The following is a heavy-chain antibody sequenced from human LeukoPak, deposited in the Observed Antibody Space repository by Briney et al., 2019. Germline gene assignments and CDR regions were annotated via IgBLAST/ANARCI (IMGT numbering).Heavy chain of an antibody. D-gene: IGHD3-22*01. V-gene: IGHV3-48*01. CDR3: ATYRRGYHDSSESYYFDY. CDR1: GFTFGSYS. J-gene: IGHJ4*02. CDR2: ISSSSSTI. Sequence: GGSLRLSCAASGFTFGSYSMNWVRQAPGKGLEWVSYISSSSSTIYYADSVKGRFTISRDNAKNSLYLQMNSLRAEDTAVYYCATYRRGYHDSSESYYFDYWGQGTLVTVSS.